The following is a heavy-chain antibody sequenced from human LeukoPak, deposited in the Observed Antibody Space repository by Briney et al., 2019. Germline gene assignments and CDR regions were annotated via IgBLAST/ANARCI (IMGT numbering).Heavy chain of an antibody. CDR1: GYTFTSYD. D-gene: IGHD6-13*01. CDR2: MNPNSGNT. J-gene: IGHJ6*02. CDR3: ARAPTPWRQRLVYHPYYYYGMDV. Sequence: GASVKVSCKASGYTFTSYDINWVRQATGQGLEWMGWMNPNSGNTGYAQKFQGRVTMTRNTSISTAYMELSSLRSEDTAVYYCARAPTPWRQRLVYHPYYYYGMDVWGQGTTVTVSS. V-gene: IGHV1-8*01.